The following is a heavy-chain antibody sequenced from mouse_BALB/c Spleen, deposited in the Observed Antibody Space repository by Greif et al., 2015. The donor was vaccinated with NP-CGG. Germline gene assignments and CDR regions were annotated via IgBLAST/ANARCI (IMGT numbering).Heavy chain of an antibody. CDR2: INSNGGST. V-gene: IGHV5-6-3*01. D-gene: IGHD1-1*01. Sequence: EVKLQESGGGLVQPGGSLKLSCAAPGFTFSSYGMSWVRQTPDKRLELVATINSNGGSTYYPDSVKGRFTTSRDNAKNTLYLQMSSLKSEDTAMYYCAREGDYYGSRDYFDYWGQGTTLTVSP. J-gene: IGHJ2*01. CDR3: AREGDYYGSRDYFDY. CDR1: GFTFSSYG.